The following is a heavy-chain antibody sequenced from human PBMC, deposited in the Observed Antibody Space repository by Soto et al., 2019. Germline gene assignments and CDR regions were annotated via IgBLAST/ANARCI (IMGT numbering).Heavy chain of an antibody. CDR1: GFSLSNSGVG. J-gene: IGHJ6*02. CDR2: IYWDDDE. D-gene: IGHD2-15*01. CDR3: THKGGRGAGMDV. V-gene: IGHV2-5*02. Sequence: QITVKESGPTLVKPTQTLTLTCTFSGFSLSNSGVGVAWIRQPPGKALEWLALIYWDDDERYRPSLRSRLTITKHTSKNQVVLTMTNVDPVDTATYFCTHKGGRGAGMDVWGQGTTVTVSS.